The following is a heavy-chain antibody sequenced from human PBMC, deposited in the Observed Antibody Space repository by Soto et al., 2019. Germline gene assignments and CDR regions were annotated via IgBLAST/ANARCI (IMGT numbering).Heavy chain of an antibody. D-gene: IGHD2-21*02. CDR3: AKDGDYSAYDI. Sequence: QLQLQESGSGLVKPSQTLSLTCTVSGGSISSGAYSWGWIRQPPGKGLEWIGYIYHTGSSYYTPSLKNRVTISVDKSKNPFSLELTSVTAADTAVYFCAKDGDYSAYDIWGQGTMVIVSS. CDR1: GGSISSGAYS. CDR2: IYHTGSS. J-gene: IGHJ3*02. V-gene: IGHV4-30-2*01.